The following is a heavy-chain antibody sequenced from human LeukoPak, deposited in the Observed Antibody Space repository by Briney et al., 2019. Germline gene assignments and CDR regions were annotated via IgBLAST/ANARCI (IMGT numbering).Heavy chain of an antibody. V-gene: IGHV4-30-4*08. D-gene: IGHD3-16*02. J-gene: IGHJ4*02. CDR1: GGSISSGDYY. Sequence: SQTLSLTCTVSGGSISSGDYYWSWIRQPPGKGLEWIGYIYYSGSTYYNPSLKSRVTISVDTSKNQSSLKLSSVTAADTAVYYCARTPTVWGSYRYTSDYWGQGTLVTVSS. CDR3: ARTPTVWGSYRYTSDY. CDR2: IYYSGST.